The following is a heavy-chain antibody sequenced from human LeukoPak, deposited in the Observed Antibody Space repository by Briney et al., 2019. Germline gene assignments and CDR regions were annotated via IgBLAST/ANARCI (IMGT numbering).Heavy chain of an antibody. V-gene: IGHV5-51*01. D-gene: IGHD2-15*01. CDR3: AGTPPPPRLGYCSGGSCRNWFDP. CDR2: IYPGDSDT. J-gene: IGHJ5*02. CDR1: GYSFTTYW. Sequence: GESLKISCKGSGYSFTTYWIGWVRQMPGKGLEWMGIIYPGDSDTRYSPSFQGQVTISADKSISTAYLQWSSLKASDTAMYYCAGTPPPPRLGYCSGGSCRNWFDPWGQGTLVIVSS.